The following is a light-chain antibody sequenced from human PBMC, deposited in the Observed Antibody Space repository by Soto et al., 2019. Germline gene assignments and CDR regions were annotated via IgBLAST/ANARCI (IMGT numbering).Light chain of an antibody. V-gene: IGKV3-11*01. CDR1: QSVSSY. J-gene: IGKJ4*01. Sequence: EIVLTQSPAILSLSPGERATLSCRASQSVSSYFAWYQQKPGQAPRLLIYDASNRATGVPARFSGSGSGTDFTLTITSLEPEDFAVYYCQQRSNWPSTFGEGTKVEIK. CDR3: QQRSNWPST. CDR2: DAS.